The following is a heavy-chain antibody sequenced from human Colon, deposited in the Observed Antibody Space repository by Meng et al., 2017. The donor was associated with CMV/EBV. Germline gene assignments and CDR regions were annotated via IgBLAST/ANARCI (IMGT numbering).Heavy chain of an antibody. Sequence: GGSLRLSCAASGFTVSSNYMSWVRQAPGKGLEWVSVIYSGGSTYYADSVKGRFTISRDNSKNTLYLQMNSLRAEDTAVYYCARDRGQVPEVFGSWGQGTLVTVSS. CDR2: IYSGGST. CDR1: GFTVSSNY. CDR3: ARDRGQVPEVFGS. V-gene: IGHV3-53*01. D-gene: IGHD3-10*01. J-gene: IGHJ5*02.